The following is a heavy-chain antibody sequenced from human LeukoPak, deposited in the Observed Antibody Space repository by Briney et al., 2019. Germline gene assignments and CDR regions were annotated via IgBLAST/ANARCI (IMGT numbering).Heavy chain of an antibody. CDR3: ARKYGYYFDY. Sequence: GESLKISCKGSGYSFVYYWIGWVRQMPGKGLEWMGIIYPGDSDTRYSPSFQGQVTISADKSISTTYLQWSSLKASDSAMYYCARKYGYYFDYWGQGTLVTVSS. CDR1: GYSFVYYW. CDR2: IYPGDSDT. D-gene: IGHD4-17*01. J-gene: IGHJ4*02. V-gene: IGHV5-51*01.